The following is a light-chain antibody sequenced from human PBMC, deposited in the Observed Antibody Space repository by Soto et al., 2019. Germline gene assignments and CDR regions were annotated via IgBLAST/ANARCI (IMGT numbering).Light chain of an antibody. V-gene: IGKV3-20*01. Sequence: EIVLTHSPCTLSLSPGERATLSCWASQSVSSSYLAWYQQKPGQAPRLLIYGASSRATGIPDRFRGGGSGTDFALTISRLEPEDFAVYYCQHYGRSPPYTFGQGTKLEVK. J-gene: IGKJ2*01. CDR1: QSVSSSY. CDR2: GAS. CDR3: QHYGRSPPYT.